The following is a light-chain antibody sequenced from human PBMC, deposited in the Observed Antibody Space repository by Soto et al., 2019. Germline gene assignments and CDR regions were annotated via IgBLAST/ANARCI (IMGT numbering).Light chain of an antibody. CDR1: SSDVGSYNL. CDR3: CSYAGSSTLYV. V-gene: IGLV2-23*01. Sequence: QSALTQPASVSGSPGQSITISCTGTSSDVGSYNLVSWYQQHPGKAPKLMIYEGSKRPSGVSNRFSGSKSGNTASLTISGLQAEDEADYYCCSYAGSSTLYVFGTGIKLTV. CDR2: EGS. J-gene: IGLJ1*01.